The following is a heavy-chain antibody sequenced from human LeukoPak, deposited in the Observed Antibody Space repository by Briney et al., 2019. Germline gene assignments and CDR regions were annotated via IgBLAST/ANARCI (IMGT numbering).Heavy chain of an antibody. V-gene: IGHV4-59*08. J-gene: IGHJ4*02. CDR1: GGSISGYY. CDR3: ARHRTYGSGSYSHFDY. D-gene: IGHD3-10*01. Sequence: SETLSLTCTVSGGSISGYYWSWIRQPPGKGLEWIGYVFYSGSTNYNPSLKSRVTISVDTSKNQFSLKLSSVTAADTAVYYCARHRTYGSGSYSHFDYWGQGTLVTVSS. CDR2: VFYSGST.